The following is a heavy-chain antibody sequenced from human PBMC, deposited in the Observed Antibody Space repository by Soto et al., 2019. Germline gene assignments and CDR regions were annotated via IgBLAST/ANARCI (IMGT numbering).Heavy chain of an antibody. CDR1: GVTFSSYA. Sequence: SVKVSCKAPGVTFSSYAISWVRQAPGQGLEWMGGIIPIFGTANYAQKFQGRVTITADESTSTAYMELSSLRSEDTAVYYCAADLAPTDPYNWFEPWGQEPRSPSPQ. J-gene: IGHJ5*02. CDR3: AADLAPTDPYNWFEP. D-gene: IGHD1-1*01. V-gene: IGHV1-69*13. CDR2: IIPIFGTA.